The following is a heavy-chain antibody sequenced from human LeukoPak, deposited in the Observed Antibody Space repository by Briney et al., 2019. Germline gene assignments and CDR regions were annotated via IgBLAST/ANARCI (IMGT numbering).Heavy chain of an antibody. CDR2: IHYSGST. V-gene: IGHV4-59*11. J-gene: IGHJ4*02. D-gene: IGHD3-10*01. CDR1: GDSLSNHY. CDR3: ARVHYYGSGLSSYFDY. Sequence: SETLSLTCTVSGDSLSNHYWSWIRQPPGKGLEWIGYIHYSGSTKYNPSLKSRVIISIDTSKEQFSLKLSSVTAADTAVYYCARVHYYGSGLSSYFDYWGQGTLVTVSP.